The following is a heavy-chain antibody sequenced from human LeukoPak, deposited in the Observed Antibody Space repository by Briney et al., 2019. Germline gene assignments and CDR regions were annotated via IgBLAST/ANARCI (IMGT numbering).Heavy chain of an antibody. CDR3: AKSRSGWYLLDY. V-gene: IGHV3-23*01. D-gene: IGHD6-19*01. CDR2: ISGSGDNT. J-gene: IGHJ4*02. CDR1: GFTFSSSW. Sequence: GGSLRLSCAASGFTFSSSWMHWVRQAPGKGLEWVSVISGSGDNTYYADSVKGRFTISRDNSKNTLYLQMNSLRAGDTAVYFCAKSRSGWYLLDYWGQGTLVPVSS.